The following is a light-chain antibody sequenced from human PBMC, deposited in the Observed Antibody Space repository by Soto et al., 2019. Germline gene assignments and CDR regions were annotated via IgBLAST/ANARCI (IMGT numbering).Light chain of an antibody. CDR1: QSFRSNY. CDR2: GVS. CDR3: QQYDRIPGFT. Sequence: ELVLTQSPGTLSLSPGERATLSCRASQSFRSNYLAWYQQRPGQAPRLLIYGVSSRANGIPDRFSGSVSGTDFTLTISRPEPEDSAVYYWQQYDRIPGFTFGGGTKVEI. J-gene: IGKJ4*01. V-gene: IGKV3-20*01.